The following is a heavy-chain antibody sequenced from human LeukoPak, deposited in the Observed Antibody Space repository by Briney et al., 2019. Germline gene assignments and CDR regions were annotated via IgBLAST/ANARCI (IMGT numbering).Heavy chain of an antibody. CDR3: ARARTGYSYILDY. J-gene: IGHJ4*02. Sequence: GGSLRLSCAASGFSVSSNYMSWVRQAPGKGLEWVSVIYSDGSTYYADSVKGRFTISRDNSKNTLYLQMNSLRVEDTAVYYCARARTGYSYILDYWGQGTLVTVSS. D-gene: IGHD5-18*01. V-gene: IGHV3-53*01. CDR1: GFSVSSNY. CDR2: IYSDGST.